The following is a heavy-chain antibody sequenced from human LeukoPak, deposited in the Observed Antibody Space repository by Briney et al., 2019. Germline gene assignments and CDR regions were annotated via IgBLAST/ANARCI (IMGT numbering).Heavy chain of an antibody. V-gene: IGHV4-59*01. D-gene: IGHD3-10*01. Sequence: SETLSLTCTVSGGSISTYYWSWIRQPPGKGLERIGFIFYSGSTNYNPSLKSRVTISVDASKNQFSLRLRSVTAADTAVYYCASGAAYLDYWGQGTLVTVSS. CDR2: IFYSGST. J-gene: IGHJ4*02. CDR1: GGSISTYY. CDR3: ASGAAYLDY.